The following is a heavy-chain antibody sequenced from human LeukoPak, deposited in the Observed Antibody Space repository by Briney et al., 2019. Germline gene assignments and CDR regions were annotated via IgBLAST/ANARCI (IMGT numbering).Heavy chain of an antibody. D-gene: IGHD3-10*01. Sequence: GGSLRLSCAASGFTFSSYSMSWVRQAPGKGLEWVSSISSSSSYIYYADSVKGRFTISRDNAKNSLYLQMNSLRAEDTAVYYCARDPLWFGDTDYWGQGTLVTVSS. CDR3: ARDPLWFGDTDY. CDR1: GFTFSSYS. V-gene: IGHV3-21*01. CDR2: ISSSSSYI. J-gene: IGHJ4*02.